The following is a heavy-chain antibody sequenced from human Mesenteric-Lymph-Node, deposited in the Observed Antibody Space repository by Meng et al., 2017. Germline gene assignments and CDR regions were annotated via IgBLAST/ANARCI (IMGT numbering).Heavy chain of an antibody. V-gene: IGHV3-23*01. CDR2: ISGSGGST. D-gene: IGHD3-9*01. CDR1: GFTFSSYA. J-gene: IGHJ2*01. Sequence: GESLKISCAASGFTFSSYAMSWVRQAPGKGLEWVSAISGSGGSTYYADSVKGRFTISRDNAKNSLYLQMNSLRAEDMALYYCAKDRTYDILTGWYFDLWGRGTLVTVSS. CDR3: AKDRTYDILTGWYFDL.